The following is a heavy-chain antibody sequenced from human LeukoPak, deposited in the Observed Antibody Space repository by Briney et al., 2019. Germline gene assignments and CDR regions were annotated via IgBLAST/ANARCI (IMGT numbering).Heavy chain of an antibody. J-gene: IGHJ4*02. CDR3: ARVWGSGSYYSFDY. V-gene: IGHV1-2*02. Sequence: ASVKVSCKASGYTLTGYYMHWVRQAPGQGLEWMGWINPNSGGTNYAQKFQGRVTMTRDTSISTAYMELSRLRSDDTAVYYCARVWGSGSYYSFDYWGQGTLVTVSS. CDR2: INPNSGGT. D-gene: IGHD1-26*01. CDR1: GYTLTGYY.